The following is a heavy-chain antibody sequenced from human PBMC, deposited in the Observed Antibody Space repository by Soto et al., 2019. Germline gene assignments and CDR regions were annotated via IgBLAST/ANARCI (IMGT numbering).Heavy chain of an antibody. D-gene: IGHD1-26*01. CDR2: MSYDGSNE. V-gene: IGHV3-30*18. CDR1: GFTFSHYA. J-gene: IGHJ4*02. Sequence: QVQLVESGGGVVQPGRSLRLSCAASGFTFSHYAMHWVRQAPGKGLEWVALMSYDGSNEYYADSVKGRFTISRDNSKNTLYLQMNSLRAEDTAVYYCAKDGSHNFDYWPGNPGHRLL. CDR3: AKDGSHNFDY.